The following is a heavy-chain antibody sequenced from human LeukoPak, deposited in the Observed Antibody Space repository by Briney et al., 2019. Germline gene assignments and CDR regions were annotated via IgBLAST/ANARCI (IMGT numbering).Heavy chain of an antibody. CDR1: GGSISSSSYY. J-gene: IGHJ4*02. Sequence: NPSETLSLTCTVFGGSISSSSYYWGWIRQPPGKGLEWIGSIYYSGSTNYNPSLKSRVTISVDTSKNQFSLKLSSVTAADTAVYYCACPSGNHLYSFDYWGQGTLVTVSS. V-gene: IGHV4-39*07. CDR2: IYYSGST. CDR3: ACPSGNHLYSFDY. D-gene: IGHD1-14*01.